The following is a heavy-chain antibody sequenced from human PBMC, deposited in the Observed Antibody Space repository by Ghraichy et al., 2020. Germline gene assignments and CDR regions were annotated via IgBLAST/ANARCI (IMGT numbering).Heavy chain of an antibody. Sequence: ASVKVSCKASGYIFSSYEINWVRQATGQGLELMGWLNPKSDKAQYVEKFHGRVTMTSNTSMNTAYMELSSLRSEDTAVYYCVRGSLSGYSVTRIKDHPRFDPWGQGTAVTVSS. CDR3: VRGSLSGYSVTRIKDHPRFDP. D-gene: IGHD2-15*01. CDR1: GYIFSSYE. V-gene: IGHV1-8*01. CDR2: LNPKSDKA. J-gene: IGHJ5*02.